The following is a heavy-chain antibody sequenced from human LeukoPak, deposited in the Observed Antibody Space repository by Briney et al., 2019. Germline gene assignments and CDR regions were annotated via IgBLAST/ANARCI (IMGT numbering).Heavy chain of an antibody. CDR2: IIPILGIA. CDR3: ARAGSITAADC. CDR1: GGTFSSYA. J-gene: IGHJ4*02. V-gene: IGHV1-69*04. Sequence: ASVKVSCKASGGTFSSYAISWVRQAPGQGLEWMGRIIPILGIANYAQKFQGRVTITADKSTSTAYMELSSLRSEDTAVYYCARAGSITAADCWGQGTLVTVSS. D-gene: IGHD6-25*01.